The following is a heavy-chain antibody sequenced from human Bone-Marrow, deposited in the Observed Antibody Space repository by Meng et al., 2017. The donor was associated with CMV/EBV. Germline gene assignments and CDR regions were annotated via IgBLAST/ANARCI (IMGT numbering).Heavy chain of an antibody. CDR3: ARDVRMCSSTSCYIGFDY. Sequence: GALRLSCAASGFTVSSNYMSWVRQAPGKGLVWVSRINSDGSSTSYADSVKGRFTISRDNAKNTLYLQMNSLRAEDTAVYYCARDVRMCSSTSCYIGFDYWGQGTLVTVSS. V-gene: IGHV3-74*01. J-gene: IGHJ4*02. CDR2: INSDGSST. D-gene: IGHD2-2*02. CDR1: GFTVSSNY.